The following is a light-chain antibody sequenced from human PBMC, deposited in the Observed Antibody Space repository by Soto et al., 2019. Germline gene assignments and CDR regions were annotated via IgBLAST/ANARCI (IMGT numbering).Light chain of an antibody. J-gene: IGKJ1*01. CDR2: QIS. V-gene: IGKV2-24*01. Sequence: IVLTQTPLTASVTPGQPASFSCGSSESLLHSDGNTYLSWLHQRPGQPPRLLIYQISKQLSGVPEKFSCSGAGTKFTLKISKVEGEDVGTFFCMQSSHLRTFGQGTKVEI. CDR1: ESLLHSDGNTY. CDR3: MQSSHLRT.